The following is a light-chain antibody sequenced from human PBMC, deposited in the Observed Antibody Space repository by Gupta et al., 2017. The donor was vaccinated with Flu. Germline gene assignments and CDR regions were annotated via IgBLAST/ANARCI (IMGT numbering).Light chain of an antibody. CDR1: ALPKQF. Sequence: SSELTQPPSLSVSPGQTARITCSGDALPKQFVYWYQQKPGQAPVLVIYKDSERPTGIPERFSGSTSGTTVTLTINGVQAEDEADYYCQSADITETYVVFGGGTKVTVL. CDR2: KDS. V-gene: IGLV3-25*03. J-gene: IGLJ2*01. CDR3: QSADITETYVV.